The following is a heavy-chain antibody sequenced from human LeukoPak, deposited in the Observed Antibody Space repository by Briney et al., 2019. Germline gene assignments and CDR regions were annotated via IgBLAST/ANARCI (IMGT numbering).Heavy chain of an antibody. J-gene: IGHJ3*02. CDR3: ARGLGFLEWLKTPDAFDI. V-gene: IGHV3-74*01. Sequence: GGSLRLSCAASGFTFSSYWMHWVRQAPGKGLVWVSRINTDGSSTSYAHSVKGRFTISRDNAKNTLYLQMNSLRAEDTAVYYCARGLGFLEWLKTPDAFDIWGQGTMVTVSS. D-gene: IGHD3-3*01. CDR1: GFTFSSYW. CDR2: INTDGSST.